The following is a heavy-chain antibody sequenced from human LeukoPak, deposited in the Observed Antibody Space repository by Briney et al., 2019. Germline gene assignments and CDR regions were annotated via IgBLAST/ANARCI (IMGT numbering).Heavy chain of an antibody. CDR1: GGSISNRTSY. CDR2: IYYSGAT. Sequence: PSETLSLTCSVSGGSISNRTSYWGWIRLAPGKGLEWIATIYYSGATYHNPSLKSRVTISVDTSKNQFSLKLSSVTAADTAVYYCARGTGRGTRKYGMDVWGQGTTVTVSS. J-gene: IGHJ6*02. D-gene: IGHD1-14*01. CDR3: ARGTGRGTRKYGMDV. V-gene: IGHV4-39*07.